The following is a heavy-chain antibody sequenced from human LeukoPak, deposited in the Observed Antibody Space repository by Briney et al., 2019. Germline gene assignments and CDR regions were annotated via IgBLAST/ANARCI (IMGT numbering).Heavy chain of an antibody. D-gene: IGHD6-13*01. CDR2: IDPSSGGT. Sequence: ASVTVSCKASAYTFTGHYVHWVRQAPGQGLEWMGWIDPSSGGTNSAQKFQGRVTMARDTSITTVYMELSSLTSDDTAIYFCARDRIAPAGSIIDYWGQGTLVTVSS. CDR3: ARDRIAPAGSIIDY. V-gene: IGHV1-2*02. J-gene: IGHJ4*02. CDR1: AYTFTGHY.